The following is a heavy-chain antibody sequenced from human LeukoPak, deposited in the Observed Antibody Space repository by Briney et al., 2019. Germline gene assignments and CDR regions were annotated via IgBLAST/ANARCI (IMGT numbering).Heavy chain of an antibody. J-gene: IGHJ4*02. V-gene: IGHV3-30*02. D-gene: IGHD2-2*01. CDR2: IRYDGSNK. Sequence: GGSLRLSCAASGFTFSSYGMHWVRQAPGKGLEWVAYIRYDGSNKYYADSVKGRFTISRDNSKNTLYLQMNSLRAEDTAVYYCAKGSGIVVVPAAMAEDVDYWGQGTLVTVSS. CDR3: AKGSGIVVVPAAMAEDVDY. CDR1: GFTFSSYG.